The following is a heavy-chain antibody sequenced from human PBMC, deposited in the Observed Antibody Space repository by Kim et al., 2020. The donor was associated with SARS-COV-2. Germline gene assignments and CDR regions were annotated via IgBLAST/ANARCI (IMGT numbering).Heavy chain of an antibody. D-gene: IGHD1-26*01. CDR1: GDSNSRDS. CDR2: IFTSGTT. V-gene: IGHV4-4*07. Sequence: SETLSLTCTVSGDSNSRDSWSWIRQPAGKGLEWIGRIFTSGTTNYNPSLKTRVTMSLDTPKNQVTLNLKSVTAADTAVYYCASESTWGAEGIYWFFDLWGRGSLVTVSS. CDR3: ASESTWGAEGIYWFFDL. J-gene: IGHJ2*01.